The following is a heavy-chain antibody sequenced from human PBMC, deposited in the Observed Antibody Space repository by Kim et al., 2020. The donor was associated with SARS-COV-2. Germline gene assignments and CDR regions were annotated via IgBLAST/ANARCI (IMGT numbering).Heavy chain of an antibody. Sequence: ASVKVSCKTSGYSFTTYFVHWVRQAPGQGLEWVGRIAPGGGGIHYAKTFLDRVTMTRDTSTTTAYMELSSLTSDDTAIYFCAREAPGTCYFDYWGQGSLVTVSS. CDR2: IAPGGGGI. J-gene: IGHJ4*02. CDR1: GYSFTTYF. D-gene: IGHD1-1*01. CDR3: AREAPGTCYFDY. V-gene: IGHV1-46*01.